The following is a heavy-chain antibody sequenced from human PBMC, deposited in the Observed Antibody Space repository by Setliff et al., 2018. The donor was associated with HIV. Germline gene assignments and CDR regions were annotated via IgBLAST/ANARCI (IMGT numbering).Heavy chain of an antibody. V-gene: IGHV3-21*01. D-gene: IGHD6-13*01. CDR1: GFTFSSYS. CDR2: ISSSSSYI. Sequence: GGSLRLSCAASGFTFSSYSMTWVRQAPGKGLEWVSSISSSSSYIYYADSVKGRFTISRDNAKNSLYLQMNSLRAEDTAVYYCARYRAAAVTWYFDPWGRGTLVTVSS. J-gene: IGHJ2*01. CDR3: ARYRAAAVTWYFDP.